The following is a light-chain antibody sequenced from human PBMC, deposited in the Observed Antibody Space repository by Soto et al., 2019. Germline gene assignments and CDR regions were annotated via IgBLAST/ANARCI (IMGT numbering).Light chain of an antibody. V-gene: IGKV1-39*01. CDR3: QQSSTTPWT. Sequence: DIQMTQSPSSLSASVGDGVTITCRASQSISTYLNWFQQKPGRAPKLLIYLTSTLQSGVPSRFSGSGSGTDFTLTISSLQPEDFATYSCQQSSTTPWTFGQGTKVDVK. J-gene: IGKJ1*01. CDR2: LTS. CDR1: QSISTY.